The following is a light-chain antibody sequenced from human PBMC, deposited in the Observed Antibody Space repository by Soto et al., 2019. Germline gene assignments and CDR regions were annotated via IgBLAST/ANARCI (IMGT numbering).Light chain of an antibody. J-gene: IGLJ2*01. V-gene: IGLV2-14*01. CDR3: SSYTSSSTIVV. CDR1: SSDVGGYNY. Sequence: QSALTQPASVSGSPGQSITISCTGTSSDVGGYNYVSWYQQHPGKAPKLMIYDVSNRPSGGSNRFSGSKSGNTASLTISGLQAEDEADYYSSSYTSSSTIVVFGGGTKLTVL. CDR2: DVS.